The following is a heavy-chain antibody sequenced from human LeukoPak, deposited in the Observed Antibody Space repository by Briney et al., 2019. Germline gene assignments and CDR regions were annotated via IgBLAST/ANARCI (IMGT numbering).Heavy chain of an antibody. D-gene: IGHD3-22*01. J-gene: IGHJ4*02. Sequence: ASVKVSCKASGYTFTSYYMHWVRQAPGQGLEWMGIINPSGGSTSYAQKFQGRVTMTRDTSTSTVYMELSSLRSEDTAVYYCARVQPIYDSSGYYLDYWSQGTLVTVSS. CDR3: ARVQPIYDSSGYYLDY. CDR2: INPSGGST. V-gene: IGHV1-46*01. CDR1: GYTFTSYY.